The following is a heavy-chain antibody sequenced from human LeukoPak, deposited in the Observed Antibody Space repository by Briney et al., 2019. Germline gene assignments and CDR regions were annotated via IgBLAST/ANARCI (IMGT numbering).Heavy chain of an antibody. V-gene: IGHV4-34*01. CDR2: INHSGST. CDR1: GGSFSPYY. CDR3: ARGGFYCGGDCYVDY. J-gene: IGHJ4*02. D-gene: IGHD2-21*02. Sequence: SETLSLTCAVYGGSFSPYYWSWIRQPPGKGLEWIGEINHSGSTNYNPSLKSRVTVSVDTSKNQFSLRLSSVTAADTAVYYCARGGFYCGGDCYVDYWGQGTLVTVSS.